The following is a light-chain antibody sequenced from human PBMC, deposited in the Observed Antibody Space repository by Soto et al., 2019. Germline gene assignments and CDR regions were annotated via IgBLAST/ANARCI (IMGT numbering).Light chain of an antibody. Sequence: QSVLTQPPSVSAAPGQKVTISCSGSSSNIGNNFVSWYQQLPGTAPNLVIYDNNRRPSGIPDRFSGSKSGTSATLGITGLQTGDEADYCCATWDTSLSAGVFGGGTKVTVL. CDR2: DNN. CDR1: SSNIGNNF. V-gene: IGLV1-51*01. CDR3: ATWDTSLSAGV. J-gene: IGLJ2*01.